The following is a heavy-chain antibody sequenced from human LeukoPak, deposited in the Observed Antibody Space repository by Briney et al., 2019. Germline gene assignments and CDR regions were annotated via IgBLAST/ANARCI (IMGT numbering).Heavy chain of an antibody. CDR1: GFTYSGHW. D-gene: IGHD3-3*01. CDR2: IWYDASSK. CDR3: GGDWSGRRIRD. Sequence: GGSLRLSCAASGFTYSGHWMLWVRQAPGKGLEGVAVIWYDASSKYYADSVKGRFTVSRDNAKNTLYLQMNSLRVEDTALYYCGGDWSGRRIRDWGKGALVTV. J-gene: IGHJ4*02. V-gene: IGHV3-33*08.